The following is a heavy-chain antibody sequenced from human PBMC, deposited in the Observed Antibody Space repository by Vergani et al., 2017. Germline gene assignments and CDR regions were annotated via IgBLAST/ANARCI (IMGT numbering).Heavy chain of an antibody. V-gene: IGHV4-59*01. CDR2: IYYSGST. CDR1: GGSISSYY. CDR3: ARVDGFGGWPFDY. Sequence: QVQLQESGPGLVKPSETLYLTCTVSGGSISSYYWSWIRQPPGKGLEWIGYIYYSGSTNYNPSLKSRVTISVDTSKNQFSLKLSSVTAADTAVYYCARVDGFGGWPFDYWGQGTLVTVSS. J-gene: IGHJ4*02. D-gene: IGHD3-3*01.